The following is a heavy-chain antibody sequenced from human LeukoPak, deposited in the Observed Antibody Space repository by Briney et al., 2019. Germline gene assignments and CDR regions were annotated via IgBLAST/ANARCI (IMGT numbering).Heavy chain of an antibody. CDR2: ISYSGST. J-gene: IGHJ5*02. D-gene: IGHD2-15*01. V-gene: IGHV4-39*07. CDR1: GGSISSSSYY. Sequence: SETLSLTCTVSGGSISSSSYYWGWIRQPPGKGLEWIGSISYSGSTYYNPSLKSRVTISVDTSQNQFSLKLSSVTAADTAVFYCARDDSHYNWFDPWGQGTLDTVSS. CDR3: ARDDSHYNWFDP.